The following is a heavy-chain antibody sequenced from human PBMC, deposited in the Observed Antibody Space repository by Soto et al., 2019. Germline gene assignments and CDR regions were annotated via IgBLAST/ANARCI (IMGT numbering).Heavy chain of an antibody. CDR3: AREGDDCGGDCYFYYYYGMDV. J-gene: IGHJ6*02. CDR1: GGSISSYY. D-gene: IGHD2-21*02. Sequence: QVQLQESGPGLVKPSETLSLTCTVSGGSISSYYWSWIRQPAGKGLEWIGRIYTSGSTNYNPSLKSRVTMSVDTSKNQFSLKLSSVTAADTAVYYCAREGDDCGGDCYFYYYYGMDVWGQGTTVTVSS. V-gene: IGHV4-4*07. CDR2: IYTSGST.